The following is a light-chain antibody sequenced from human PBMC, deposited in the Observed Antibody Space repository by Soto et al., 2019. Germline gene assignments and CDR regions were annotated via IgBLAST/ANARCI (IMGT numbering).Light chain of an antibody. J-gene: IGKJ1*01. CDR2: GAA. CDR3: QQYGSSPPRT. CDR1: QSVSSSY. V-gene: IGKV3-20*01. Sequence: EIVLTQSPGTLSLPPGERATLSCRASQSVSSSYLAWYQQKPGQAPRLLIYGAATRATDVPDRFSGSGSGADFTLSISRREPEDFAVYYCQQYGSSPPRTFGQGTKVDIK.